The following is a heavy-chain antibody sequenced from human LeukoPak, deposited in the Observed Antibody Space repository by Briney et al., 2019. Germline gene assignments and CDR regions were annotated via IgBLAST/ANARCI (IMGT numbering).Heavy chain of an antibody. CDR3: ARFYDAYYFDY. Sequence: GGSLRLSCAASGFTFDDYGMSRVRQAPGKGLEWVSGINWNGGGTGYADSVKGRFTISRDNAKNSLYLQMNSLRAEDTALYYCARFYDAYYFDYWGQGTLVTVSS. V-gene: IGHV3-20*04. CDR2: INWNGGGT. J-gene: IGHJ4*02. CDR1: GFTFDDYG. D-gene: IGHD2/OR15-2a*01.